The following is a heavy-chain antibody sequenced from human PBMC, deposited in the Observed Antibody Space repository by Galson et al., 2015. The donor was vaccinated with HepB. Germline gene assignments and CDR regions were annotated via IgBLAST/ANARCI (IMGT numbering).Heavy chain of an antibody. CDR3: VSGASDWPGVDD. Sequence: SLRLACAASGYTFSNYWMHWVRQAPGKGLVTVSRIHIRGSKTDYVESVNGRFTISRDDAQNTPYLQMNTLRAEDTAVYHCVSGASDWPGVDDWGQGVMVTVSS. J-gene: IGHJ4*02. CDR2: IHIRGSKT. CDR1: GYTFSNYW. V-gene: IGHV3-74*01. D-gene: IGHD2-21*02.